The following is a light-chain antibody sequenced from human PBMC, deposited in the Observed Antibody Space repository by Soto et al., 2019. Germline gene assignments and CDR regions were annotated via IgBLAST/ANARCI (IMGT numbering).Light chain of an antibody. Sequence: EVVMTQSPATLSVSPGDRATLSCRASHSVSNNLAWYQHKPGQAPRLLIYDASTRATGIPARFGGSGSGTEFTLTISSLQSEDFAIFYCQQYNYWPETFGPGTKVDIK. CDR3: QQYNYWPET. CDR1: HSVSNN. CDR2: DAS. J-gene: IGKJ3*01. V-gene: IGKV3-15*01.